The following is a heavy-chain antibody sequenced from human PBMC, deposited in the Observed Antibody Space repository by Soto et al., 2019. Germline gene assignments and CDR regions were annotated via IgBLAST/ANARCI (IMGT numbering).Heavy chain of an antibody. Sequence: QVQLVESGGGVVQPGRSLRLSCAASGFTFSSYAMHWVRQAPGKGLEWVAVISYDGSNKYYADSVKGRFTISRDNSKNTLYLQMNSLRAEDTAVYYCARARRRDTAGGPFDYWGQGTLVTVSS. V-gene: IGHV3-30-3*01. CDR1: GFTFSSYA. CDR3: ARARRRDTAGGPFDY. D-gene: IGHD5-18*01. J-gene: IGHJ4*02. CDR2: ISYDGSNK.